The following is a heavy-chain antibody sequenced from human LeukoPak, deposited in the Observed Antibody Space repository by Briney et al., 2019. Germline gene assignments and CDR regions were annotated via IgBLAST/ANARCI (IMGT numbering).Heavy chain of an antibody. V-gene: IGHV3-21*04. CDR3: VRERYYYDTSGSPYFDN. CDR2: ISGSSSYI. D-gene: IGHD3-22*01. Sequence: GGSLRLSCAASGFTFSSYTMNWVRQAPGKGLEWVSSISGSSSYIYYADSVKGRFTISRHNAKNSLYLQMNSLRVEDTALYYCVRERYYYDTSGSPYFDNWGQGTLVTVSS. CDR1: GFTFSSYT. J-gene: IGHJ4*02.